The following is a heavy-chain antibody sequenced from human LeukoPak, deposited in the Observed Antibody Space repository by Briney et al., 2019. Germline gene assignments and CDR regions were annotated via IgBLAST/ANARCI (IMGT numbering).Heavy chain of an antibody. Sequence: GESLKSSCKGSGYSFTSYWIGWVRQMPGKGLEWMGIIYPGDSDTRYSPSFQGQVTISADKSISTAYLQWSSLKASDTAMYYCARLIDYYDSSGYYLDYWGQGTLVTVSS. CDR1: GYSFTSYW. J-gene: IGHJ4*02. CDR3: ARLIDYYDSSGYYLDY. V-gene: IGHV5-51*01. CDR2: IYPGDSDT. D-gene: IGHD3-22*01.